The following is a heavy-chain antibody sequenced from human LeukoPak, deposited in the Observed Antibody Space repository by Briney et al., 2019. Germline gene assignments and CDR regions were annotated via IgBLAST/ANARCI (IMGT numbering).Heavy chain of an antibody. J-gene: IGHJ3*02. Sequence: ASVKVSCKASGYTFTSYDINWLRQATPQGLEWMGWSNPNSGGTNYAQKFQGRVTMTRDTSISTAYMELSRLRSDDTAVYYCARAWDIVVVVAAIGDAFDIWGQGTMVTVSS. D-gene: IGHD2-15*01. CDR3: ARAWDIVVVVAAIGDAFDI. V-gene: IGHV1-2*02. CDR2: SNPNSGGT. CDR1: GYTFTSYD.